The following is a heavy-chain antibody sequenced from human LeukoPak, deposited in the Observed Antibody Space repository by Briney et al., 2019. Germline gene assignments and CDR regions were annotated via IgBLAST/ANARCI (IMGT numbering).Heavy chain of an antibody. D-gene: IGHD3-22*01. J-gene: IGHJ4*02. V-gene: IGHV1-69*13. Sequence: ASVKVSCKASGGTFSSYAISWVRQAPGQGLEWMGGIIPIFGTANYAQKFQGRVTITADESTSTAYMELSSLRSEDTAVYYCAIKTYYYDSSGYYIDYWGQGTLVTVSS. CDR2: IIPIFGTA. CDR1: GGTFSSYA. CDR3: AIKTYYYDSSGYYIDY.